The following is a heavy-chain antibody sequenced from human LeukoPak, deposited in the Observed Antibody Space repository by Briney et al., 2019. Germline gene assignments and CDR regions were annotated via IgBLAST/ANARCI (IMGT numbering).Heavy chain of an antibody. J-gene: IGHJ4*02. CDR2: ISSSSSYI. CDR3: ARSGSGWDNYFDY. Sequence: GGSLRLSCAASGFTFSSYSMNWGRQAPREGLEWVSSISSSSSYIYYADSVKGRFTISRDNAKNSLYLQMNSLRAEDTAVYYCARSGSGWDNYFDYWGQGTLVTVSS. D-gene: IGHD6-19*01. V-gene: IGHV3-21*01. CDR1: GFTFSSYS.